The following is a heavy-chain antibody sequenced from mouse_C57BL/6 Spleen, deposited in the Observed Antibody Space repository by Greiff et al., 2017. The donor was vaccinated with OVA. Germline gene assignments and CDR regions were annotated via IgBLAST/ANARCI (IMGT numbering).Heavy chain of an antibody. D-gene: IGHD2-4*01. J-gene: IGHJ4*01. V-gene: IGHV10-1*01. CDR3: VRYYDYDDAMDY. Sequence: VESGGGLVQPKGSLKLSCAASGFSFNTYAMNWVRQAPGKGLEWVARIRSKSNNYATYYADSVKDRFTISRDDSESMLYLQMNNLKTEDTAMYYCVRYYDYDDAMDYWGQGTSVTVSS. CDR2: IRSKSNNYAT. CDR1: GFSFNTYA.